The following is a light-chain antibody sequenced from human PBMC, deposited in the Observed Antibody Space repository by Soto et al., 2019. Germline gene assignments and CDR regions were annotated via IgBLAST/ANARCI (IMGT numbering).Light chain of an antibody. V-gene: IGKV3-11*01. Sequence: EIVLTQSPDTLSLSPGERATLSCRASQSLSTYLAWYQQKPGQAPRLLIYGASNRATGIPARFSGSGSGTDFTLTISSLQSEDFAVYYCQQYNYWPPITFGQGTRLDIK. CDR3: QQYNYWPPIT. CDR2: GAS. CDR1: QSLSTY. J-gene: IGKJ5*01.